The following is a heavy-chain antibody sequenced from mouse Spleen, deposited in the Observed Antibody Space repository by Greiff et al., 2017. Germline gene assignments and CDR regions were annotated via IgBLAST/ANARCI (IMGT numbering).Heavy chain of an antibody. V-gene: IGHV5-17*01. Sequence: EVKLVESGGGLVKPGGSLKLSCAASGFTFSDYGMHWVRQAPEKGLEWVAYISSGSSTIYYADTVKGRFTISRDNAKNTLFLQMTSRRSEDTAMYYCARRTNGDFYYFDYWGQGTTLTVSS. D-gene: IGHD4-1*01. CDR2: ISSGSSTI. CDR1: GFTFSDYG. J-gene: IGHJ2*01. CDR3: ARRTNGDFYYFDY.